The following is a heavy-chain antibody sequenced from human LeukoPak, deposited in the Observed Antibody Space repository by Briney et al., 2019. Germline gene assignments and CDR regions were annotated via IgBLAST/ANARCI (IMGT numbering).Heavy chain of an antibody. V-gene: IGHV4-34*01. J-gene: IGHJ3*02. D-gene: IGHD1-26*01. Sequence: SETLSLTCVVHGGSFSGYYWSWIRQPPGQGLEWIGEVNHSGTARYNPSLESRDTISVDTSKSQSSLNVYFVTAADTAVYYCASLNPFSGRRNAFDIWGQGAMVTVSS. CDR2: VNHSGTA. CDR3: ASLNPFSGRRNAFDI. CDR1: GGSFSGYY.